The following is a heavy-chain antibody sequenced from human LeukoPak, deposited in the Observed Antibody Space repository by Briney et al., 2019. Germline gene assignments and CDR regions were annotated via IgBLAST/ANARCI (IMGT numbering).Heavy chain of an antibody. CDR1: GFTFSNVW. CDR3: QGSSHEPDFFDH. V-gene: IGHV3-15*01. D-gene: IGHD6-13*01. CDR2: VKSIVDGGTT. Sequence: GGSLRLSCTASGFTFSNVWMSWVRQAPGKGLEGVGRVKSIVDGGTTDYAAPVKGRFTISRDDSKNTVYLQMNSLKTEDTADYYCQGSSHEPDFFDHWGQGALVTVSS. J-gene: IGHJ4*02.